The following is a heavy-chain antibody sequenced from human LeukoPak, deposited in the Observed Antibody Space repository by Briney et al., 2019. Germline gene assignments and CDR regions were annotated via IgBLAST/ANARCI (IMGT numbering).Heavy chain of an antibody. CDR2: IYYSGST. V-gene: IGHV4-30-4*01. Sequence: PSQTLSLTCTVSGGSISSGDYYWSWIRQPPGKGLEWIGFIYYSGSTYYDPSLKSRVTISVDTSKNKFSLNLTSVSVADTAVYYCARKGISSSHFQHWGQGTLVTVSS. CDR1: GGSISSGDYY. D-gene: IGHD6-6*01. CDR3: ARKGISSSHFQH. J-gene: IGHJ1*01.